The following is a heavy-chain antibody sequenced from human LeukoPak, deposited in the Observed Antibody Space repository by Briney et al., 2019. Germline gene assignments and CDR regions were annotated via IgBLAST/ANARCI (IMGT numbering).Heavy chain of an antibody. V-gene: IGHV4-59*08. Sequence: SETLSLTCSVSGGSISSYYWSWIRQPPGKGLEWIGYIYYSGSTNYNPSLKSRVTISVDTSKNQLSLKLRSVTAANTAVYYCARGGRDGYTLYPLDYWGQGTLVTVSS. J-gene: IGHJ4*02. CDR1: GGSISSYY. CDR3: ARGGRDGYTLYPLDY. D-gene: IGHD5-24*01. CDR2: IYYSGST.